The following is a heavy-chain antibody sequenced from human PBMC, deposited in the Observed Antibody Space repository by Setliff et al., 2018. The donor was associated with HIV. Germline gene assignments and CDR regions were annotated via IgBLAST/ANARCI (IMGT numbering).Heavy chain of an antibody. CDR2: IKYDGSEK. CDR3: ARVPVMATITYWYFDL. V-gene: IGHV3-7*03. Sequence: GGSLRLSCAASGFTFSSYWMSWVRQAPGKGLEWVANIKYDGSEKYYVGSVKGRFTISRDNAKNSLYLQMNSLRAEDMALYYCARVPVMATITYWYFDLWGRGTLVTVSS. J-gene: IGHJ2*01. D-gene: IGHD5-12*01. CDR1: GFTFSSYW.